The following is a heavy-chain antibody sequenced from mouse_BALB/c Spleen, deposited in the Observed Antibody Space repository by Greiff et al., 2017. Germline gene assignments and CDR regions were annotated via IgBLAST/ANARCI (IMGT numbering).Heavy chain of an antibody. J-gene: IGHJ2*01. V-gene: IGHV1-14*01. Sequence: EVQLRQSGPELVKPGASVKMSCKASGFTFTSYVMFWVKQKPGQGLEWIGNINPYNDGTKYNEKFKGKATLTTYKTSSTAYMELSSLTSEDSAVYYCARERTVVAGDDWGQGTTLTVSS. D-gene: IGHD1-1*01. CDR1: GFTFTSYV. CDR3: ARERTVVAGDD. CDR2: INPYNDGT.